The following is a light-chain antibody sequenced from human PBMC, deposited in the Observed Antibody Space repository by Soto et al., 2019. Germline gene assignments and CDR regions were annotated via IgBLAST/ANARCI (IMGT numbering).Light chain of an antibody. J-gene: IGKJ4*01. V-gene: IGKV3-20*01. CDR2: DAS. CDR1: QTVRNNY. CDR3: QQFSSYPLT. Sequence: FVLTQSPGTLSLSPWERATLSCRASQTVRNNYLAWYQQKPGQAPRLLIYDASSRATGIPDRFGGGGSGTDFTLTISRLEPEDFAVYYCQQFSSYPLTFGGGTKVDIK.